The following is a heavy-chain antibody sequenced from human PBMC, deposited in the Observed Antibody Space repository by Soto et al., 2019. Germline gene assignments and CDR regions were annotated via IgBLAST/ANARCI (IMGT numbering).Heavy chain of an antibody. CDR1: GFTFSSYG. D-gene: IGHD3-16*01. J-gene: IGHJ3*02. CDR2: IWYDGSNK. V-gene: IGHV3-33*08. CDR3: ARPRLGPRDAFDI. Sequence: GGSLRLSCAASGFTFSSYGMHWVRQAPGKGLEWVAVIWYDGSNKYYADSVKGRFTISRDNSKNTLYLQMNSLRAEDTAVYYCARPRLGPRDAFDIWGQGTMVTVSS.